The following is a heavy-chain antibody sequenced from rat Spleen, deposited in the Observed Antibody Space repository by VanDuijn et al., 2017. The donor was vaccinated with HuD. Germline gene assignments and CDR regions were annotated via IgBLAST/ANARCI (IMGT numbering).Heavy chain of an antibody. CDR3: AVSGYGY. J-gene: IGHJ2*01. CDR1: GFTFSNYG. D-gene: IGHD4-3*01. Sequence: EVQLVESGGGFVQPGRSLKLSCAASGFTFSNYGMAWVRQAPTKGLEWVATISYDGGSTYYRDSVKGRFTVSRDNAKSTLYLQMNSLGSEDTATYYCAVSGYGYWGQGVMVTVSS. CDR2: ISYDGGST. V-gene: IGHV5-29*01.